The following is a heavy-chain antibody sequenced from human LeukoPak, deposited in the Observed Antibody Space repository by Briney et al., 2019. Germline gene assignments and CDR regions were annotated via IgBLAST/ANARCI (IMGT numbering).Heavy chain of an antibody. Sequence: ASVKVSCKASGGTFSSYAISWVRQAPGQGLEWMGGIIPIFGTANYAQEFQGRVTITTDESTSTAYMELSSLRSEDTAVYYCAHRDGYNIDYWGQGTLVIVSS. V-gene: IGHV1-69*05. CDR3: AHRDGYNIDY. CDR1: GGTFSSYA. D-gene: IGHD5-24*01. J-gene: IGHJ4*02. CDR2: IIPIFGTA.